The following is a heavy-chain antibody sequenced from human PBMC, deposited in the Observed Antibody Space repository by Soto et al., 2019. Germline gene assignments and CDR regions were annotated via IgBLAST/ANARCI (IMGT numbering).Heavy chain of an antibody. CDR2: ISGSGGST. CDR3: AKDQNIQLWPLYYYYGMDV. D-gene: IGHD5-18*01. Sequence: PGGSLRLSCAASGFTFSSYAMSWVRQAPGKGLEWVSAISGSGGSTYYADSVKGRFTISRDNSKNTLYLQMNSLRAEDTAVYYCAKDQNIQLWPLYYYYGMDVWGQGTTVTVSS. V-gene: IGHV3-23*01. CDR1: GFTFSSYA. J-gene: IGHJ6*02.